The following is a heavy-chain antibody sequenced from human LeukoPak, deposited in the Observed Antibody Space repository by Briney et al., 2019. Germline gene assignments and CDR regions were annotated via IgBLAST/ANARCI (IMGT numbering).Heavy chain of an antibody. D-gene: IGHD3-10*01. Sequence: ASVKVSCKASGCTFTGYYMHWVRQAPGQGLEWMGRINPNSGGTNYAQKFQGWVTMTRDTSISTAYMELSRLRSDDTAVYYCARDLSSPLAGYYYGSGSTWFDPWGQGTLVTVSS. CDR3: ARDLSSPLAGYYYGSGSTWFDP. CDR1: GCTFTGYY. CDR2: INPNSGGT. V-gene: IGHV1-2*04. J-gene: IGHJ5*02.